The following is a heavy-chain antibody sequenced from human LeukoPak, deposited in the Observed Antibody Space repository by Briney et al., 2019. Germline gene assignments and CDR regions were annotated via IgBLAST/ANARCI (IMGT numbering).Heavy chain of an antibody. CDR3: ARGTAGYHSSYFDY. CDR1: GFTFGSPW. Sequence: GGSLRLSCAASGFTFGSPWMHWVRQAPGKGLVWVSRINSDGSATAYADSVKGRFTISRDNAENTLHLQMNSLRVEDTAVYYCARGTAGYHSSYFDYWGQGTLVTVSS. J-gene: IGHJ4*02. D-gene: IGHD3-16*02. V-gene: IGHV3-74*01. CDR2: INSDGSAT.